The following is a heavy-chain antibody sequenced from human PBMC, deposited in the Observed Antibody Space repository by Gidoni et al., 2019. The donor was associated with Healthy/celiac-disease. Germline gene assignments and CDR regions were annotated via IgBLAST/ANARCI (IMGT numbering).Heavy chain of an antibody. Sequence: QITLQEDGPRLMRPTHTLTLTCTFSCFSLSTSGGGVGWITQPPGKALEWLALIYWDDDKRYRPSLRSRPTITKGTSKNQVVLTMTNMDPVDTATYYCARDMIGWGFDYWGQGTLVTVSS. V-gene: IGHV2-5*02. J-gene: IGHJ4*02. CDR3: ARDMIGWGFDY. D-gene: IGHD6-19*01. CDR1: CFSLSTSGGG. CDR2: IYWDDDK.